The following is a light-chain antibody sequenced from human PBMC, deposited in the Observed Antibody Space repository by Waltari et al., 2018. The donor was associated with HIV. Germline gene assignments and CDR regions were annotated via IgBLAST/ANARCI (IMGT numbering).Light chain of an antibody. J-gene: IGLJ2*01. Sequence: FMLTQPHSVSESPGRSVTISCTRTSGSIVSNYVQWYQQRPGSSTTTVLYEDTRRPSGVPDRFSGAIDSSSNSAYLTISGLRTEDESDYYCQSYDSTNVVFGGGTKLTV. V-gene: IGLV6-57*01. CDR1: SGSIVSNY. CDR2: EDT. CDR3: QSYDSTNVV.